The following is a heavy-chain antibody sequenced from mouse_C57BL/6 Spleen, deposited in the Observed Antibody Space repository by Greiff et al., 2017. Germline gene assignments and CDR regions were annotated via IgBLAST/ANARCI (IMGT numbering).Heavy chain of an antibody. D-gene: IGHD2-3*01. CDR3: ARPLYDGYHWYFDV. CDR1: GYTFTSYW. CDR2: IDPSDSET. Sequence: QVQLQQPGAELVRPGSSVKLSCKASGYTFTSYWMQWVKQRPIQGLEWIGNIDPSDSETHYNQKFKDKDTLTVDKSSSTAYMQLSSLTSEDSAVYYCARPLYDGYHWYFDVWGTGTTVTVSS. J-gene: IGHJ1*03. V-gene: IGHV1-52*01.